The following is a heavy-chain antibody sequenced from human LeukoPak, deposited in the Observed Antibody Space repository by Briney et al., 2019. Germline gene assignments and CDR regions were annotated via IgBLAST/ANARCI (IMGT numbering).Heavy chain of an antibody. CDR3: AVAAGPYNWFDP. V-gene: IGHV1-69*06. CDR2: IIPIFGTA. J-gene: IGHJ5*02. D-gene: IGHD6-13*01. Sequence: GASVKVSCKASGGTFSSYAIGWVRQAPGQGLEWMGGIIPIFGTANYAQKFQGRVTITADKSTSTAYLELSSLRSEDTAVYYCAVAAGPYNWFDPWGQGTLVTVSS. CDR1: GGTFSSYA.